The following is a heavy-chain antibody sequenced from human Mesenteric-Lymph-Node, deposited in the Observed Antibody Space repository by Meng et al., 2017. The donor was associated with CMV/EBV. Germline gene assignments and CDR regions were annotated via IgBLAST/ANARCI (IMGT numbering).Heavy chain of an antibody. D-gene: IGHD6-13*01. V-gene: IGHV1-46*01. CDR2: INPSGGSS. Sequence: ASVKVSCKASGYTFTNYYMHWVRQAPGQGLEWMAIINPSGGSSSYAQKFQGRITMTSDTSTSTVYMELSSLRFEDTAVYYCAKLSSTWLSEYFQHWGQGTLVTVSS. CDR3: AKLSSTWLSEYFQH. CDR1: GYTFTNYY. J-gene: IGHJ1*01.